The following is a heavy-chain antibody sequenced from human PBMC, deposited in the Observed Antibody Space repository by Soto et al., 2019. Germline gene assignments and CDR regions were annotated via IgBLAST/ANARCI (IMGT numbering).Heavy chain of an antibody. V-gene: IGHV1-18*04. CDR1: GYTSADFG. CDR2: VSGNNGAT. J-gene: IGHJ5*01. CDR3: VRDHKYFGVNGNWFDS. Sequence: ASVKVSCKASGYTSADFGISWVRQAPGQGLEWMGWVSGNNGATNHAPKVQGRITMTSDTSTGVSYMALRSLRSDVTAVYYCVRDHKYFGVNGNWFDSWGQGTLVTVSS. D-gene: IGHD2-2*01.